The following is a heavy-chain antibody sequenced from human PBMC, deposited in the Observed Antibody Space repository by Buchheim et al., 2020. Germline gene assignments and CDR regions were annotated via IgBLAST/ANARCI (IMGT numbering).Heavy chain of an antibody. CDR2: IYYSGRT. V-gene: IGHV4-30-4*01. J-gene: IGHJ6*02. CDR1: GGSISSGDYY. CDR3: ARTLGGQDIVLVPAAIRTYYYYGMDV. Sequence: QVQLQESGPGLVKPSQTLSLTCTVSGGSISSGDYYWSWIRQPPGKGLEWIGYIYYSGRTYYNPSLKSRVTISVDTSKNNFFLKLSSVTAADTAVYYCARTLGGQDIVLVPAAIRTYYYYGMDVWGQGTT. D-gene: IGHD2-2*02.